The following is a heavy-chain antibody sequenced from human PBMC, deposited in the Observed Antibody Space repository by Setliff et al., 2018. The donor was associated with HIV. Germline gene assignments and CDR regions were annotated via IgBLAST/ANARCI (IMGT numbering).Heavy chain of an antibody. J-gene: IGHJ4*02. V-gene: IGHV1-69*05. Sequence: ASVKVSCKASGDTFSNSALTWVRQAPGQGLEWMGGSIPLFGTITYAQRFQGRVTITTDELMTTAYMELTSLRSEDTAVYYCASGSGYCRNGVCYIGVHKNPDKYYFDYWGQGTLVTVSS. CDR2: SIPLFGTI. CDR1: GDTFSNSA. D-gene: IGHD2-8*01. CDR3: ASGSGYCRNGVCYIGVHKNPDKYYFDY.